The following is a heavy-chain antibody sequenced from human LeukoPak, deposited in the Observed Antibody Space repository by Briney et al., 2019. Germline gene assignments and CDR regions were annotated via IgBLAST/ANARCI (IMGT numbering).Heavy chain of an antibody. D-gene: IGHD2-15*01. CDR2: INPNSGGT. CDR3: ARRCCSGGSCYFDY. J-gene: IGHJ4*02. Sequence: ASVKVSCKASGYTFTGYYMHWVRQAPGQGLEWMGWINPNSGGTNYAQKFQGWVTMTRDTSISTAYMELSRLRSDDTAVYYCARRCCSGGSCYFDYWGQGTLVTVSS. CDR1: GYTFTGYY. V-gene: IGHV1-2*04.